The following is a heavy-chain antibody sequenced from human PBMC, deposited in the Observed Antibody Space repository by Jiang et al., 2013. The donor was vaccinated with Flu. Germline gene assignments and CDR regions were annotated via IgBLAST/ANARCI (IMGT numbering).Heavy chain of an antibody. J-gene: IGHJ4*02. D-gene: IGHD3-22*01. CDR2: IYPGDSDT. Sequence: LEWMGVIYPGDSDTRYSPSFQGQVTISADKSISTAYLQWSSLKASDTAMYYCARQTYYDSSDTFDYWGQGTLVTVSS. V-gene: IGHV5-51*01. CDR3: ARQTYYDSSDTFDY.